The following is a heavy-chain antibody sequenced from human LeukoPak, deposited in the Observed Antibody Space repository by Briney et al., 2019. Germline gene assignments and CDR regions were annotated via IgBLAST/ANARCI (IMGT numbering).Heavy chain of an antibody. V-gene: IGHV4-59*01. CDR1: GGSISSYY. CDR3: ARVELGNSWFDP. CDR2: IYYSGST. Sequence: SETLSLTCTVSGGSISSYYWSWIRQPPGKGLEWIGYIYYSGSTNYNPSLKSRVTISVDTSKNQFSLKLSSVTAAGTAVYYCARVELGNSWFDPWGQGTLVTVSS. D-gene: IGHD7-27*01. J-gene: IGHJ5*02.